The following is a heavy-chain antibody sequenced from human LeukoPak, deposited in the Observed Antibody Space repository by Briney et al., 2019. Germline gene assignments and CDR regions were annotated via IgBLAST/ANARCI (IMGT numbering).Heavy chain of an antibody. Sequence: PGRSLRLSCAASGFTFSSYGMHWVRQAPGKGLEWVAVISYDGSNKYYADSVKGRFTISRDNSKNTLYLQMNSLRAEDTAVYYCAKTCGGSCFDYWGQGTLVTVSS. CDR2: ISYDGSNK. CDR3: AKTCGGSCFDY. CDR1: GFTFSSYG. V-gene: IGHV3-30*18. J-gene: IGHJ4*02. D-gene: IGHD2-15*01.